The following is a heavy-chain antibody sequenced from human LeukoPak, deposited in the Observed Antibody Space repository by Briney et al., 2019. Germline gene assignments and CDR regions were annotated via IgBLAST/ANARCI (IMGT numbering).Heavy chain of an antibody. Sequence: ASVKVSCKASGYTFTSYDISWVRQASGQGLEWMGWMNPNSGNIVYAQKFQGRVTMTRNTSISTAYMELSSLRSEDTAVYYCARDLRGLYYSHYMDVWREGPTVTISS. D-gene: IGHD3/OR15-3a*01. J-gene: IGHJ6*03. CDR3: ARDLRGLYYSHYMDV. CDR1: GYTFTSYD. V-gene: IGHV1-8*02. CDR2: MNPNSGNI.